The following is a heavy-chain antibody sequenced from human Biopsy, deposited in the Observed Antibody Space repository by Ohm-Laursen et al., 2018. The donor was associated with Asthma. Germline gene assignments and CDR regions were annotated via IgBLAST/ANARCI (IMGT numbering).Heavy chain of an antibody. D-gene: IGHD3-3*01. CDR3: ARRITIFGVVAYFDY. J-gene: IGHJ4*02. Sequence: TLSLTCTVSGGSISSSSYYWGWIRQPPGKGLEWIGSIYYSGSTYYNPSLKSRVTIFVHTSKNQFFLKLSSVTAADMAVYYCARRITIFGVVAYFDYWGQGTLVTVSS. V-gene: IGHV4-39*01. CDR2: IYYSGST. CDR1: GGSISSSSYY.